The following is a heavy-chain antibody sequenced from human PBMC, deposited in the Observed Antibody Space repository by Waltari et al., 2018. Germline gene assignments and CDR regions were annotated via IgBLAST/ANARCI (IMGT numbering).Heavy chain of an antibody. D-gene: IGHD1-26*01. J-gene: IGHJ4*02. CDR3: AVPFGSSSFDY. Sequence: QVQLQESGPGLVKPSETLSLTCTVSGYSISSGYYWGWIRQPPGKGLEWIGSIYHSGSTYYNPSLKSRVTISVDTSKNQFSLKLSSVTAADTAVYYCAVPFGSSSFDYWGQGTLVTVSS. V-gene: IGHV4-38-2*02. CDR2: IYHSGST. CDR1: GYSISSGYY.